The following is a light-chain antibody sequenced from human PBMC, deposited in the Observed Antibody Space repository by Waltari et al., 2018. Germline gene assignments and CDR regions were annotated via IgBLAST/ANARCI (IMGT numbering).Light chain of an antibody. CDR3: QQSYSLPLT. V-gene: IGKV1-39*01. J-gene: IGKJ4*01. CDR2: SSF. CDR1: RTIDSY. Sequence: DIQMTQSPSSLSASIGDRVTLTCRASRTIDSYLNWYQQKPGKAPKLLISSSFILQTGVPSRFSGSGSGTDFTLTITNLEPDDFATYFCQQSYSLPLTFGGRTKV.